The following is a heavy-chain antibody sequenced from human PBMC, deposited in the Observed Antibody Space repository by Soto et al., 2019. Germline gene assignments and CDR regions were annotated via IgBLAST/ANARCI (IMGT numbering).Heavy chain of an antibody. CDR3: ARVAILLAMDV. CDR2: SSSSTI. Sequence: SSSSTIYYADSVKGRFTISRDNAKNSLYLQMNSLRAEDTAVYYCARVAILLAMDVWGQGTTVTVSS. J-gene: IGHJ6*02. D-gene: IGHD2-15*01. V-gene: IGHV3-48*01.